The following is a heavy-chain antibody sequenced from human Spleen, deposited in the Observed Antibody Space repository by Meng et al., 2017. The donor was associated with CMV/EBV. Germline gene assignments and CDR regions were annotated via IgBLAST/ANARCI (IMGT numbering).Heavy chain of an antibody. CDR2: ISDYNGNT. V-gene: IGHV1-18*04. J-gene: IGHJ5*02. CDR1: GYNFTGYY. Sequence: ASVKVSCKASGYNFTGYYMHCVRQAPGQGLEWMGWISDYNGNTIYAQKLQGRVTMTTDTSTNTAYIELRSLTFDDTAVYYCARVERLFDHWGQGTLVTVSS. CDR3: ARVERLFDH.